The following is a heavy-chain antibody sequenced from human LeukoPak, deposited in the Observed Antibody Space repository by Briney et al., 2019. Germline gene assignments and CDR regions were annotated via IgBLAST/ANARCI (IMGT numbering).Heavy chain of an antibody. CDR2: IYYSGST. V-gene: IGHV4-39*07. CDR3: VRGRYSSSFGFDY. D-gene: IGHD6-6*01. Sequence: SETLSLTCTVSGGSISSSSYYWGWIRQPPGKGLEWIGSIYYSGSTYYNPSLKSRVTISVDMSKNQFSLKLSSVTAADTAVYYCVRGRYSSSFGFDYWGQGTLVTVSS. J-gene: IGHJ4*02. CDR1: GGSISSSSYY.